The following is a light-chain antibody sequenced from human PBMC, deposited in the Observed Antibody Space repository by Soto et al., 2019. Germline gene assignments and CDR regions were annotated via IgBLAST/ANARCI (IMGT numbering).Light chain of an antibody. V-gene: IGKV3-15*01. CDR1: QSVSSN. Sequence: EIVMTQSPATLSVSPGERATLSCRASQSVSSNLAWYQQKPCQAPRLLIYGASTSATGIPARFSGSGSGTEFTLTISSLQSEDFAVYDCQPYNNWPSWTFGQGPKVEIK. CDR2: GAS. J-gene: IGKJ1*01. CDR3: QPYNNWPSWT.